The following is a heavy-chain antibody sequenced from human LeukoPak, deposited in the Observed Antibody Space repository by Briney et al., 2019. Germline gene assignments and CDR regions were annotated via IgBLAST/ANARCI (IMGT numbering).Heavy chain of an antibody. V-gene: IGHV3-30*04. D-gene: IGHD4-11*01. CDR3: ARADYSNYRRGYYYYMDV. CDR2: ISYDGSNK. J-gene: IGHJ6*03. Sequence: PGGSLRLSCAASGFTFSSYAMHWVRQAPGKGLEWVAVISYDGSNKYYADSVKGRFTISRDNSKNTLYLQMNSLRAEDTAVYYCARADYSNYRRGYYYYMDVWGKGTTVTVSS. CDR1: GFTFSSYA.